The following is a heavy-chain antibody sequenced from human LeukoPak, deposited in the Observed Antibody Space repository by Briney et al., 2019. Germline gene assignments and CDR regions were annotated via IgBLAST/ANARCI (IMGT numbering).Heavy chain of an antibody. Sequence: ASVKVSCKASGYTFTGYYMHWVRQAPGQGLEWMGWINPNSGGTNYAQKFQGRVTMTRDTSISTAYMELSSLRSEDTAVYYCATKSITGNNWFDPWGQGTLVTVSS. J-gene: IGHJ5*02. CDR1: GYTFTGYY. CDR2: INPNSGGT. CDR3: ATKSITGNNWFDP. D-gene: IGHD1-20*01. V-gene: IGHV1-2*02.